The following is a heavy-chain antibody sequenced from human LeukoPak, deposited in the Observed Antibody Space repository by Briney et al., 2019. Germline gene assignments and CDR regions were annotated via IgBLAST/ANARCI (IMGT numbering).Heavy chain of an antibody. J-gene: IGHJ5*02. CDR1: GGSISSGGYY. CDR2: IYYSGST. Sequence: SQTLSLTCTVSGGSISSGGYYWSWTRQHPGRGLEWIGYIYYSGSTYYNPSLKRRVTISVDTSKNKVSLKLSSVTAADTAVYYCARDKAAAGDNWFDPWGQGTLVTVSS. D-gene: IGHD6-13*01. CDR3: ARDKAAAGDNWFDP. V-gene: IGHV4-31*03.